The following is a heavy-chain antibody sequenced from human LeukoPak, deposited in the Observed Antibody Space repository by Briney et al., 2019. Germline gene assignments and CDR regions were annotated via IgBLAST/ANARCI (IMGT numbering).Heavy chain of an antibody. CDR3: ARVPEDVYYGSSGYYFDY. CDR2: ISAYNGNT. J-gene: IGHJ4*02. D-gene: IGHD3-22*01. V-gene: IGHV1-18*01. Sequence: GASVKVSCKASGYTFTSYGISWVRQAPGQGLEWMGWISAYNGNTNYAQKLQGRVTMTTDTSTSTAYMELRSLRSDDTAVYYCARVPEDVYYGSSGYYFDYWGQGTLVTVSS. CDR1: GYTFTSYG.